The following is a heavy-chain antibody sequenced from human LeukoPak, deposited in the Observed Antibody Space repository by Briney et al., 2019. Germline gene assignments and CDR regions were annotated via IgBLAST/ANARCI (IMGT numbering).Heavy chain of an antibody. V-gene: IGHV3-7*01. CDR3: ARDGSYATEYFQH. CDR2: IKQDGSEK. D-gene: IGHD1-26*01. CDR1: GFTLSSYW. Sequence: GGSLRLSCAASGFTLSSYWMSWVRQAPGKGLEWVANIKQDGSEKYYVDSVKGRFTISRDNAKNSLYLQMNSLRAEDTAVYYCARDGSYATEYFQHWGQGTLVTVSS. J-gene: IGHJ1*01.